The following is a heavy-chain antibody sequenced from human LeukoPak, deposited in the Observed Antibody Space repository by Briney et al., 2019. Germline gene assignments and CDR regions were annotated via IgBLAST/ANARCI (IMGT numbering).Heavy chain of an antibody. CDR1: GDSISSGDYY. Sequence: SETLSLTCTVSGDSISSGDYYWSWIRQPPGKGLEWIGEIYHSGSTNYNPSLKSRVTISVDKSKNQFSLKLSSVTAADTAVYYCARGYDSSGVDYWGQGTLVTVSS. V-gene: IGHV4-39*07. J-gene: IGHJ4*02. CDR2: IYHSGST. CDR3: ARGYDSSGVDY. D-gene: IGHD3-22*01.